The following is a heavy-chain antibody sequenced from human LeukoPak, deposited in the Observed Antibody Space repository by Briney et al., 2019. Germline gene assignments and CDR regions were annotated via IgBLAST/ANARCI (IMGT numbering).Heavy chain of an antibody. CDR2: IWYDGSNK. CDR3: ARDWLHAIYGSGSYYYYYYMDV. V-gene: IGHV3-33*01. D-gene: IGHD3-10*01. CDR1: GFTFSSYG. J-gene: IGHJ6*03. Sequence: GGSLRLSCAASGFTFSSYGMHWVRQAPGKGLEWVAVIWYDGSNKYYADSVKGRFTISRDNSKNTLYLQMNSLRAEDTAVYYCARDWLHAIYGSGSYYYYYYMDVWGKGTTVTVSS.